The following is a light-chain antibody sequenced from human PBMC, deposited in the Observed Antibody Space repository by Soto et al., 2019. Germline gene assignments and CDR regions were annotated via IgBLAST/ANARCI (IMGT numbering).Light chain of an antibody. CDR1: QSVSSH. J-gene: IGKJ5*01. Sequence: EIVMTQSPDTLFVSLGEGATLSCRASQSVSSHLAWYQHKPGQAPRLLIYGASTRASGIPARFSGSGSETDFTLTISSLQSEDSAVYYCQRYHNWPPITFGQGTRLEIK. CDR3: QRYHNWPPIT. CDR2: GAS. V-gene: IGKV3-15*01.